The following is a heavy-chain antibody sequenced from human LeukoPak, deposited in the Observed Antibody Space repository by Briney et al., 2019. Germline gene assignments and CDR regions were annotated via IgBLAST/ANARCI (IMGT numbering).Heavy chain of an antibody. CDR2: INHSGST. Sequence: SETLSLTCTVSGGSISSYYWSWIRQPPGKGLEWIGEINHSGSTNYNPSLKSRVTISVDTSKNQFSLKLSSVTAADTAVYYCARAPYYDFWSGYFPMDVWGQGTTVTVSS. J-gene: IGHJ6*02. CDR3: ARAPYYDFWSGYFPMDV. CDR1: GGSISSYY. V-gene: IGHV4-34*01. D-gene: IGHD3-3*01.